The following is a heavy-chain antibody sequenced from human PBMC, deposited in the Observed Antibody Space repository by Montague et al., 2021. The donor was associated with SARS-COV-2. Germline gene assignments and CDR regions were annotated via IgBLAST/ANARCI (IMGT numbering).Heavy chain of an antibody. D-gene: IGHD3-16*01. CDR1: GDSVSSTTYY. CDR2: IYYSGSS. J-gene: IGHJ4*02. CDR3: ARVGGGRTFYY. V-gene: IGHV4-39*07. Sequence: SETLSLTCTVSGDSVSSTTYYWAWIRQPPGKGLEYFGTIYYSGSSYYNPSLKSRVAMSVDTSKNQFSPKLDSVTAADTAVYYCARVGGGRTFYYWGQGILVTVSS.